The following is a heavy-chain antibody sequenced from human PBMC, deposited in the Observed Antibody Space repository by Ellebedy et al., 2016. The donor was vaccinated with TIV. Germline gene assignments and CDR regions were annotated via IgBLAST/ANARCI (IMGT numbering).Heavy chain of an antibody. Sequence: GGSLRLSXAASGFTFSSYALHWVRQAPGKGLEWVAVITYDGSMGYYADSVKGRFTISRDDSTNTLYLQMNSLTTEDTAVYFCARDLAPLVVTATDFWGQGTLVTVSS. CDR1: GFTFSSYA. D-gene: IGHD2-21*02. CDR2: ITYDGSMG. CDR3: ARDLAPLVVTATDF. V-gene: IGHV3-30*04. J-gene: IGHJ4*02.